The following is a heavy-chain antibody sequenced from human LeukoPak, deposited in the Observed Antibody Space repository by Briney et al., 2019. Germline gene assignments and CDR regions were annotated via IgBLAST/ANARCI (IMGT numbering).Heavy chain of an antibody. D-gene: IGHD2/OR15-2a*01. CDR2: IYTSGST. V-gene: IGHV4-4*07. Sequence: PSETLSLTCTVSGASISTYYWSWIRQPAGKGLEWIGCIYTSGSTDYNPSLKSRVSMSVDTSKNHFSLKLSSVTAADTAVYYCASPYIWGRGTLVTVSS. CDR3: ASPYI. CDR1: GASISTYY. J-gene: IGHJ2*01.